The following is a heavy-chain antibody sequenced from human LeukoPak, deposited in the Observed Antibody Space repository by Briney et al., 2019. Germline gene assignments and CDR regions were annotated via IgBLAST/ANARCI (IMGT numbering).Heavy chain of an antibody. CDR3: ARGRHILTGYAPPWVDP. J-gene: IGHJ5*02. Sequence: SETLSLTCAVYGGSFSGYYWSWIRQPPGKGMEWIGEINHSGSTNYNPSLKSRVTISVDTSKNQFSLKLSSVTAADTAVYYCARGRHILTGYAPPWVDPWGQGTLVTVSS. CDR1: GGSFSGYY. D-gene: IGHD3-9*01. V-gene: IGHV4-34*01. CDR2: INHSGST.